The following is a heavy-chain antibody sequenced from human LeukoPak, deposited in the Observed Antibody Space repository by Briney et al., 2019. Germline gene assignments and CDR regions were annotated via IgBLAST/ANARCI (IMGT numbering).Heavy chain of an antibody. D-gene: IGHD6-19*01. CDR2: IKHDGRET. CDR3: ARDQEQLNC. V-gene: IGHV3-7*03. J-gene: IGHJ4*02. Sequence: GGSLRLSCAAPGLTFSSYWMSWVRQAPGRGLEWVANIKHDGRETYYADSVKGRFTISRDNAKNSLFLQMNSLRAEDTAVYYCARDQEQLNCWGQGTLVTVSS. CDR1: GLTFSSYW.